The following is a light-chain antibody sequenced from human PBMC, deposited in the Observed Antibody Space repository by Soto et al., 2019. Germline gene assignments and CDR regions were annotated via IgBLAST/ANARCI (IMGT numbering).Light chain of an antibody. CDR3: SSYKGSSTQV. J-gene: IGLJ1*01. CDR1: SSDVGGYNY. CDR2: DVS. V-gene: IGLV2-14*01. Sequence: QSALTQPASVSGSPGQSITISCTGTSSDVGGYNYVSWYQQHPGKAPKLMIYDVSNRPSGVSNRFSGSKSGNTASLTISGLQAEDEADYYCSSYKGSSTQVFGTGTKVTVL.